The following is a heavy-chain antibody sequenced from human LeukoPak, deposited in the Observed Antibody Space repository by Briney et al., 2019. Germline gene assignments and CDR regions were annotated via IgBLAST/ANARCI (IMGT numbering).Heavy chain of an antibody. Sequence: GASVKVSCKASGYTFTGYYMHWVRQAPGQGLEWMGWINPNSGGTNYAQKFQGRVTMTRDTSISTAYMELSRLRSDDTAVYYCARDDYYDSTSYYKFWGQGTLVTVSS. J-gene: IGHJ4*02. V-gene: IGHV1-2*02. CDR1: GYTFTGYY. D-gene: IGHD3-22*01. CDR3: ARDDYYDSTSYYKF. CDR2: INPNSGGT.